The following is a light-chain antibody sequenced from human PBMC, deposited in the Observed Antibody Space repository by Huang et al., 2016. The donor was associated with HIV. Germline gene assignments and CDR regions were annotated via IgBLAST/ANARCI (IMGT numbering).Light chain of an antibody. Sequence: EIVMTQSPATLSVSPGERVTLSCRASQSISTNLAWYQQKPGQPPRLLIHGASTRATGIPASFIGSGSGTEFTLTINSLQSEHFAVYFCQQYDNWPLTFGPGTKVDTK. CDR2: GAS. CDR3: QQYDNWPLT. V-gene: IGKV3-15*01. J-gene: IGKJ3*01. CDR1: QSISTN.